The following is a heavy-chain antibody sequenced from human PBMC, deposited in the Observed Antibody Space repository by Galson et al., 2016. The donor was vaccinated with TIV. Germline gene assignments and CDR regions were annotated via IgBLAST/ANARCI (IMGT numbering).Heavy chain of an antibody. J-gene: IGHJ4*02. CDR3: AKDPRLYGDYFLHYFDY. Sequence: SLRLSCAASGFTLSDYGMNWVRQAPGKGLEWVAVISYDGSDQYYAGSVKGRFTISRDNSKNTLYLQMNSLRSDDTAMYYCAKDPRLYGDYFLHYFDYWGQGTLVTVSS. D-gene: IGHD4-17*01. CDR2: ISYDGSDQ. V-gene: IGHV3-30*18. CDR1: GFTLSDYG.